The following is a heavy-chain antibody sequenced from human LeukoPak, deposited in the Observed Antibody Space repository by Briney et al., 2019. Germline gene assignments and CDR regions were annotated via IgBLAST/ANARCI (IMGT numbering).Heavy chain of an antibody. CDR1: GYTFTGHY. CDR3: GRDAEL. D-gene: IGHD3-10*01. J-gene: IGHJ4*02. Sequence: ASVKVSCKASGYTFTGHYIYGGRQAPGQGLGWVGRINPNSGGTNYSQRFQGRVTMTRDTSISTAYMELHRLRREDTAVYYCGRDAELWGQGTMVTVSP. V-gene: IGHV1-2*02. CDR2: INPNSGGT.